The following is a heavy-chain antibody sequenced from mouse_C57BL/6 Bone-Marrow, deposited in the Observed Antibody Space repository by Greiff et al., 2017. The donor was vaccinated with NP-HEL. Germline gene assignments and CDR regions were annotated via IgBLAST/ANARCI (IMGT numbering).Heavy chain of an antibody. CDR1: GYTFTSYW. CDR3: TTIYYDYDWFAY. CDR2: IYPGNSDT. V-gene: IGHV1-5*01. Sequence: EVQLQQSGTVLARPGASVKMSCKTSGYTFTSYWMHWVKQRPGQGLEWIGAIYPGNSDTSYNQKFKGKAKLTAVTSPSTAYMELSSLTNEDSAVYYCTTIYYDYDWFAYWGQGTLVTVSA. J-gene: IGHJ3*01. D-gene: IGHD2-4*01.